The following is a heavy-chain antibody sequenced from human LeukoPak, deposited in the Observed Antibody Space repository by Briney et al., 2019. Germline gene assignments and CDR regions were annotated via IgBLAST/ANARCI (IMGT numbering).Heavy chain of an antibody. CDR2: IYSGGST. CDR1: GFTFSSYA. D-gene: IGHD3-22*01. CDR3: ARDPSYDSSAY. J-gene: IGHJ4*02. Sequence: PGGSLRLSCAASGFTFSSYAMSWVRQAPGKGLEWVSVIYSGGSTYYADSVKGRFTISRDNSKNTLYLQMNSLRAEDTAVYYCARDPSYDSSAYWGQGTLVTVSS. V-gene: IGHV3-66*01.